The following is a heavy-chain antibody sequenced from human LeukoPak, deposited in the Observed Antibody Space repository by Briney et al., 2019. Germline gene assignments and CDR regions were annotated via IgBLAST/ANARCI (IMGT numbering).Heavy chain of an antibody. J-gene: IGHJ4*02. D-gene: IGHD6-19*01. V-gene: IGHV1-8*03. CDR2: MNHNSGNT. Sequence: ASVKVSCKASGYTFTSYDINWVRQATGQGLEWMGWMNHNSGNTGYAQKFQGRVTITRNTSISTAYMELSSLRSEDTAVYYCARVDSSGWSVDYWGQGTLVTVSS. CDR3: ARVDSSGWSVDY. CDR1: GYTFTSYD.